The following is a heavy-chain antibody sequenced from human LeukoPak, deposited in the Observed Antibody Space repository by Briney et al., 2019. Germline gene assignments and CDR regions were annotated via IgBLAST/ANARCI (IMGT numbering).Heavy chain of an antibody. D-gene: IGHD2-2*01. CDR2: INPSGGST. Sequence: ASVKVSCKVSGYTLTELSMHWVRQAPGQGLEWMGIINPSGGSTSYAQKFQGRVTMTRDTSTSTVYMELSSLRSEDTAVYYCASYRGYCSSTSCSRGGFWFDPWGQGTLVTVSS. CDR3: ASYRGYCSSTSCSRGGFWFDP. CDR1: GYTLTELS. V-gene: IGHV1-46*01. J-gene: IGHJ5*02.